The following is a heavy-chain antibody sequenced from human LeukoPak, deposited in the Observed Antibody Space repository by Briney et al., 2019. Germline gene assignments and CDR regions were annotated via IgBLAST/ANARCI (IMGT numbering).Heavy chain of an antibody. CDR1: GDIISSNSAA. CDR3: ARGPVAHFDS. CDR2: TYSRSKSYN. D-gene: IGHD6-19*01. Sequence: SQTLSLTCALSGDIISSNSAAWDWIRQSGSRGIEWPVSTYSRSKSYNDYAVSVKSRITINPDTSKNQFSLHLNSVTPEDTAVYYCARGPVAHFDSWGQGTLVTVSS. J-gene: IGHJ4*02. V-gene: IGHV6-1*01.